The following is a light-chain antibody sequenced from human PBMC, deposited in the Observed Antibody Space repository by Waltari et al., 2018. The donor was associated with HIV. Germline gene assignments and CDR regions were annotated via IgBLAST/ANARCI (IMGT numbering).Light chain of an antibody. Sequence: AIRMTQAPSSFTASTGDRVTITCRASQSLRSYLAWYQQKPGKAHKLLIYTASTLQSGVPSRFSGSGSGTDFTLTISGLQPEDSATYYCQQYNNYPLTFGGGTKVEIK. CDR2: TAS. CDR1: QSLRSY. V-gene: IGKV1-8*01. J-gene: IGKJ4*01. CDR3: QQYNNYPLT.